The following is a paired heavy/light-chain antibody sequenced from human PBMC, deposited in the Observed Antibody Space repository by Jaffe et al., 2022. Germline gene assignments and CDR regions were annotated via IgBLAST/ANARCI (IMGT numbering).Heavy chain of an antibody. D-gene: IGHD6-13*01. V-gene: IGHV4-61*02. CDR2: IYSSGST. Sequence: QVQLQESGPGLVKPSQTLSLTCTVSGGSISSDNYHWSWIRQPAGKGLEWIGRIYSSGSTNYNPSLKSRVTISVDTSKIQFSLRLNSVTAADTAVYYCARESYTSNWDYFDYWGQGALVTVSS. CDR1: GGSISSDNYH. CDR3: ARESYTSNWDYFDY. J-gene: IGHJ4*02.
Light chain of an antibody. CDR3: QSFDTSLSGPG. CDR2: GNS. V-gene: IGLV1-40*01. J-gene: IGLJ1*01. CDR1: SSNIGAGYD. Sequence: QSVLTQPPSVSGAPGQRVTISCTGSSSNIGAGYDVHWYQHLPGTAPKLLIYGNSNRPSGVPDRFSGSKSDTSASLAITGLQAEDEADYYCQSFDTSLSGPGFGTGTKVTVL.